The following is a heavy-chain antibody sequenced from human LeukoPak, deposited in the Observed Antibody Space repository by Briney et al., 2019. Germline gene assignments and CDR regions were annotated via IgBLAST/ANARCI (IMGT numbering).Heavy chain of an antibody. D-gene: IGHD3-10*01. CDR1: GYTFTSYG. J-gene: IGHJ4*02. Sequence: ASVKVSCKASGYTFTSYGISWVRQAPGQGLEWMGWISGYNGNTKYAQKLQGRVTMTTDTSTSTAYMGLRSLRSDDTAVYYCARPFYGSGIFDYWGQGTLVTVSS. V-gene: IGHV1-18*01. CDR3: ARPFYGSGIFDY. CDR2: ISGYNGNT.